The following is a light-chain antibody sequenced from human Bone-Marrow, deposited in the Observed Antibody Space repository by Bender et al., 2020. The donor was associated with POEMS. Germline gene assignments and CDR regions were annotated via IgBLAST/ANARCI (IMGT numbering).Light chain of an antibody. V-gene: IGLV2-14*01. CDR1: SSDVGLYNY. CDR2: NVS. Sequence: QSALTQPASVSGSPGQSITISCTGTSSDVGLYNYVSWYQQHPRKVPKLIIYNVSNRPSGVSNRFSGSKSGNTASLTVSGLQAEDEADYYCTSYAGSTNLVFGGGTKLTVL. J-gene: IGLJ3*02. CDR3: TSYAGSTNLV.